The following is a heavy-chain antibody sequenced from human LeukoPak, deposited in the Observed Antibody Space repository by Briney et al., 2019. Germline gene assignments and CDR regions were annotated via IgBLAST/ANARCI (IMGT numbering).Heavy chain of an antibody. CDR1: GDSIRSYY. Sequence: SETLSLTCTVSGDSIRSYYWSWIRQPPGKGLEWIGYIYYSGSTNYNPSLKSRVTISADTSKNQFSLKLSSLTAADTAVYYCVRGPQGTFDYWGQGTLVTVSS. CDR2: IYYSGST. J-gene: IGHJ4*02. D-gene: IGHD3-10*01. CDR3: VRGPQGTFDY. V-gene: IGHV4-59*01.